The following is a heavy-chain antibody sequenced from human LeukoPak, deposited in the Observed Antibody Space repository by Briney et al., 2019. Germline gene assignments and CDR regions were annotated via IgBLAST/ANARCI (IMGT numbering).Heavy chain of an antibody. J-gene: IGHJ4*02. CDR1: GLTFSSYG. Sequence: GGSLRLSCAASGLTFSSYGMSWVRQAPGKGLEWVSAISGSGGSTYYADSVKGRFTISRDNSKNTLYLQMNSLRAEDTAVYYCAKLGPRDRWEPKSYYFDYWGQGTLVTVSS. V-gene: IGHV3-23*01. CDR2: ISGSGGST. D-gene: IGHD1-26*01. CDR3: AKLGPRDRWEPKSYYFDY.